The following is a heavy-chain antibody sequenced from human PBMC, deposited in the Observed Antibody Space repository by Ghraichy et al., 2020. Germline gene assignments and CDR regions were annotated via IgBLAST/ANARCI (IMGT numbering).Heavy chain of an antibody. J-gene: IGHJ5*02. V-gene: IGHV4-61*01. Sequence: SETLSLTCTVSGGSVSRGSYYWNWIRQPPGKGLEWFGYIYDDGSTDYNPSLKSRVTISADTSKNQFTLKLSSVTAADTAVYYCARAGTRFGASWFDPWGQGTLVTVSS. CDR3: ARAGTRFGASWFDP. CDR2: IYDDGST. CDR1: GGSVSRGSYY. D-gene: IGHD1-14*01.